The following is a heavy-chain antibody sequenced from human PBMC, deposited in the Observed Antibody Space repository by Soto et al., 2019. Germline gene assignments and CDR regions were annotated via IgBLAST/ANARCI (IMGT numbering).Heavy chain of an antibody. CDR3: ARSNWNDVFDY. J-gene: IGHJ4*02. CDR2: ISYDGSNK. Sequence: GGSLRLSCAASGFTFSSYAMHWVRQAPGKGLEWVAVISYDGSNKYYADSVKGRFTISRDNSKNTLYLQMNSLRAEDTAVYYCARSNWNDVFDYWGQGTLVTAPQ. D-gene: IGHD1-1*01. V-gene: IGHV3-30-3*01. CDR1: GFTFSSYA.